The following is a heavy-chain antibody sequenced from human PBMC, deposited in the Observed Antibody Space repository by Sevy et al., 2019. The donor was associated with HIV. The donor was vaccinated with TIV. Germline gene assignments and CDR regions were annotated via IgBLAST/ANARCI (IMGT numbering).Heavy chain of an antibody. D-gene: IGHD1-26*01. CDR1: GFTFSSYS. CDR3: ARERGTGLWERYSGSYYSTSYGMDV. CDR2: ISSSSSTI. J-gene: IGHJ6*02. Sequence: GGSLRLSCAASGFTFSSYSMNWVRQAPGKGLEWVSYISSSSSTIYYADSVKGRFTISRDNAKNSLYLQMNSLRDEDTAMYYCARERGTGLWERYSGSYYSTSYGMDVWGQGTTVTVSS. V-gene: IGHV3-48*02.